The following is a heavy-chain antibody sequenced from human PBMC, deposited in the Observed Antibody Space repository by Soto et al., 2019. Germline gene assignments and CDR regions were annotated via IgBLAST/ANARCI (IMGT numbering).Heavy chain of an antibody. Sequence: GGSLRLSCAASEFTFNSYGMHWVRQGPGNGLEWVAFISYDSTKTYYADSVKGRFTISRDNSNSALYVQMNSLTGEDTAVYYCARTRSAWSDFHYYSLDVWGQGTTVTVSS. CDR3: ARTRSAWSDFHYYSLDV. V-gene: IGHV3-30*03. D-gene: IGHD1-26*01. CDR2: ISYDSTKT. J-gene: IGHJ6*02. CDR1: EFTFNSYG.